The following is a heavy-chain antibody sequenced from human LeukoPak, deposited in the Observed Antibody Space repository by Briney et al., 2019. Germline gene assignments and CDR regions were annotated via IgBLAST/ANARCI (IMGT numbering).Heavy chain of an antibody. CDR1: GFTFSSYS. Sequence: PGGSLRLSCAASGFTFSSYSMNWVRQAPGKGLEWVSSISSSSSYIYYADSVKGRFTISRDNAKNSLYLQMNSLRAEDTAVYYCVRERWFGERGPDYWGQGTLVTVSS. CDR3: VRERWFGERGPDY. D-gene: IGHD3-10*01. J-gene: IGHJ4*02. CDR2: ISSSSSYI. V-gene: IGHV3-21*01.